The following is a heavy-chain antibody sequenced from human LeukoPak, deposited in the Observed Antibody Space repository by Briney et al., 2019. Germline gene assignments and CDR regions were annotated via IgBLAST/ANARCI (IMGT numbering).Heavy chain of an antibody. V-gene: IGHV1-18*01. D-gene: IGHD3-22*01. CDR3: ARDYYESSGYYYDTFDL. CDR2: ISGYNART. J-gene: IGHJ3*01. Sequence: ASVKVSCKASGYTFSTYGISWVRQAPGQGLEWMGWISGYNARTHYAKELQGRVTMTTDPSTRTAYMELRSLRSDDTAIYYCARDYYESSGYYYDTFDLWGQGTMVTVSS. CDR1: GYTFSTYG.